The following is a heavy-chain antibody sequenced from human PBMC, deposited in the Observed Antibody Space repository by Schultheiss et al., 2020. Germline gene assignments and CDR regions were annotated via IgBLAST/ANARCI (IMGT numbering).Heavy chain of an antibody. CDR2: MNPNSGNT. V-gene: IGHV1-8*01. J-gene: IGHJ4*02. D-gene: IGHD1-26*01. Sequence: GGSLRLSCKASGYTFTSYDINWVRQATGQGLEWMGWMNPNSGNTGYAQKFQGRVTMTTDTSTTTAYMDLRSLKSDDTAVYYCARVATTLDYWGQGTLVTVSS. CDR3: ARVATTLDY. CDR1: GYTFTSYD.